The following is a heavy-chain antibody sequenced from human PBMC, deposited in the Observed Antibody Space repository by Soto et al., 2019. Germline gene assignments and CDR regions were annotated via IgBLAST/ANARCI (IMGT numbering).Heavy chain of an antibody. CDR3: ARRGYGMDV. J-gene: IGHJ6*02. Sequence: QLQLVESGGGVVQPGRSLRLSCAASGFTFSSYAMHWVRQSPGKGLEWVAVISYDGSNKYYADSVKGRFTISRDNSKNTLYLQMNSLRAEDTAVYYCARRGYGMDVWGQGTTVTVSS. CDR2: ISYDGSNK. V-gene: IGHV3-30-3*01. CDR1: GFTFSSYA. D-gene: IGHD3-16*01.